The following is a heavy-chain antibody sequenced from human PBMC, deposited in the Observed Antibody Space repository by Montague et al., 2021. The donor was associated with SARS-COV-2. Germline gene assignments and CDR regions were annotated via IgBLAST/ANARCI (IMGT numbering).Heavy chain of an antibody. D-gene: IGHD3-10*01. CDR3: VRPLWFGDSDYYFDS. CDR2: IRPDGTST. Sequence: SLRRSCAASGFTFRSYWMHWVRQVPGRGLVWVSRIRPDGTSTHYAASVKGRFVISRDNAKNTLSLEMTNLRVDDTAIYYCVRPLWFGDSDYYFDSWGQGTPVSVSS. V-gene: IGHV3-74*01. CDR1: GFTFRSYW. J-gene: IGHJ4*02.